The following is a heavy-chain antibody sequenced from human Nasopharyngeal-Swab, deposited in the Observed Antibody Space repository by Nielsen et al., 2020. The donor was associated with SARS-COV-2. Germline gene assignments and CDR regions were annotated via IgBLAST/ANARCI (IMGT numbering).Heavy chain of an antibody. CDR2: INTNTGNP. J-gene: IGHJ6*02. V-gene: IGHV7-4-1*02. D-gene: IGHD1-26*01. CDR3: ARPGWEPYTYYYYGMDV. Sequence: ASVTVSCKASGYTFTSYAMNWVRQAPGQGLEWMGWINTNTGNPTYAQGFTGRFVFSLDTSVSTAYLQISSLKAEDTAVYYCARPGWEPYTYYYYGMDVWGQGTTVTVSS. CDR1: GYTFTSYA.